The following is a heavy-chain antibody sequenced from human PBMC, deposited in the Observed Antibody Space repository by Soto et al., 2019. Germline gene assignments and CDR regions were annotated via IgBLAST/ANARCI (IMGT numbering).Heavy chain of an antibody. Sequence: SGPTLVNPTQTLTLTCTFSGFSLSTSGGGVGWIRQPPGKALEWLALIYWDDDKRYSPSLKSRLTITKDTSKNQVVLTMTNMDPVDTATYYCAHSDYDILSGSRTYYFDYWGQGTLVTVYS. V-gene: IGHV2-5*02. J-gene: IGHJ4*02. CDR2: IYWDDDK. CDR1: GFSLSTSGGG. CDR3: AHSDYDILSGSRTYYFDY. D-gene: IGHD3-9*01.